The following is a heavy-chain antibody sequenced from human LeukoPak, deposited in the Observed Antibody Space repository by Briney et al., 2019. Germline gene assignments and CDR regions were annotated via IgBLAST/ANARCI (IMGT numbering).Heavy chain of an antibody. J-gene: IGHJ4*02. V-gene: IGHV3-30*18. CDR1: GFTFSSYG. CDR2: MSYDGSNK. CDR3: AKGRGRTYGGYVGY. D-gene: IGHD5-12*01. Sequence: GGSLRLSCAPYGFTFSSYGMHWVRQAAGKGLEWVAVMSYDGSNKYYADSVKGRFTISRDNSKNTLYLQMNSLRAEDTAVYYCAKGRGRTYGGYVGYWGQGTLVTVSS.